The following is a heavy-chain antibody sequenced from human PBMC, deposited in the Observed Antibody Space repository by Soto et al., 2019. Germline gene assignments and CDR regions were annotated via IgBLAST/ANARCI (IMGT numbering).Heavy chain of an antibody. V-gene: IGHV3-21*06. CDR2: ISSTTDYI. CDR3: ARESEDLTSSFDY. Sequence: GGSLRLSCAASGFTFTRYSMNWVRQAPGKGLEWVSSISSTTDYIYYGDSMKGRFTISRDNAKNSLYLEMNSLRAEDTAVYYCARESEDLTSSFDYWGQGTLVTVSS. J-gene: IGHJ4*02. CDR1: GFTFTRYS.